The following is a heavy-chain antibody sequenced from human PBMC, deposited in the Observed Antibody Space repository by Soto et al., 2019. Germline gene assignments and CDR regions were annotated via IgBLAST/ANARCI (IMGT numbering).Heavy chain of an antibody. CDR1: GFTFSSYD. V-gene: IGHV3-13*01. J-gene: IGHJ6*02. Sequence: GGSLRLSCVVSGFTFSSYDMHWVRQVPGKGLEWISTIGAAGDTYYSASVKGRFTISRGNGKNSLYLQMNSLRAGDTAVYYCARGDEGYFSYGMDVWGQGTTVTVSS. CDR3: ARGDEGYFSYGMDV. CDR2: IGAAGDT.